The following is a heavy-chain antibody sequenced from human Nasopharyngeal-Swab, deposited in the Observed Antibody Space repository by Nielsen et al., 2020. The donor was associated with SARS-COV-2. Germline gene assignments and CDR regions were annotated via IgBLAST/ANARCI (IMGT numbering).Heavy chain of an antibody. CDR2: ISYDGSNK. J-gene: IGHJ4*02. CDR1: GFTFSSYA. V-gene: IGHV3-30*04. Sequence: GGSLRLSCAASGFTFSSYAMHWVRQAPGKGLEWVAFISYDGSNKYYADSVKGRFTISRDNSKNTLYLQMNSLRAEDTAVYYCARDKGGYRYFDYWGQGTLVTVSS. D-gene: IGHD5-18*01. CDR3: ARDKGGYRYFDY.